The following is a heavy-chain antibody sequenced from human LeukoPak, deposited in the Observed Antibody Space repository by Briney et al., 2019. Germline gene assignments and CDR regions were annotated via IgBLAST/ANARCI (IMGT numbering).Heavy chain of an antibody. D-gene: IGHD6-13*01. CDR3: ARMAAAGFAYDKFDP. Sequence: APVKASCTASGYTFTSYYINWGRQAPGQGLEWMGIINPSGASTNYAQKFQGRVNMTRDTSTNTVYMELGSLRSEDTAVYYCARMAAAGFAYDKFDPWGQGTLVTVSS. CDR1: GYTFTSYY. CDR2: INPSGAST. V-gene: IGHV1-46*01. J-gene: IGHJ5*02.